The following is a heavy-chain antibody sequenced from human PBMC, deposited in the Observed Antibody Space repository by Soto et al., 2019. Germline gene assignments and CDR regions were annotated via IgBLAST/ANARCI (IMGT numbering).Heavy chain of an antibody. J-gene: IGHJ6*02. CDR2: ISSSSST. D-gene: IGHD6-13*01. V-gene: IGHV3-48*01. CDR1: GFTFSSYS. CDR3: VKATLAAADRGHHHYGMDV. Sequence: GGSLRLSCAASGFTFSSYSMNWVRQAPGKGLEWVSYISSSSSTYYADSVKGRFTISRDNSKNALYLQMHDLRPEDTALYYCVKATLAAADRGHHHYGMDVWGLGTTVSVSS.